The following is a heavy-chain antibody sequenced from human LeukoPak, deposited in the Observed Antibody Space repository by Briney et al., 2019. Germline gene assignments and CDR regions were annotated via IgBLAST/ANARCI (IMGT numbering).Heavy chain of an antibody. J-gene: IGHJ3*02. CDR2: ISTYKGNT. Sequence: ASVKVSCKASGYTFTSYGISWVRQAPGQGLEWMGWISTYKGNTNYAQKLQGRVTMTTDTSTSTVYMELRSLRSDDTAVYYCARASGYSSSWLGNAFDIWGQGTMVTVSS. CDR1: GYTFTSYG. CDR3: ARASGYSSSWLGNAFDI. D-gene: IGHD6-13*01. V-gene: IGHV1-18*01.